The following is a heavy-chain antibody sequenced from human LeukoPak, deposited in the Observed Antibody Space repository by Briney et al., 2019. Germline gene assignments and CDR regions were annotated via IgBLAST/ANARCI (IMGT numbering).Heavy chain of an antibody. CDR1: GFTFSSYE. Sequence: GGSLRLSCAASGFTFSSYEMNWVRQAPGKGLEWVSYISSSGSTIYYADSVKGRFTISRDNAKNSLYLQMNSLRAEDTAVYYCARDTYYYGSGGYYAAPDYWGQGTLVTVSS. V-gene: IGHV3-48*03. J-gene: IGHJ4*02. D-gene: IGHD3-10*01. CDR2: ISSSGSTI. CDR3: ARDTYYYGSGGYYAAPDY.